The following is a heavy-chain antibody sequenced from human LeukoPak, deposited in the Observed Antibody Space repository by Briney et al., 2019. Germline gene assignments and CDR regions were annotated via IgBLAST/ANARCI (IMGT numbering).Heavy chain of an antibody. CDR3: AGYYGSGSTFDY. D-gene: IGHD3-10*01. CDR2: IYYSGST. J-gene: IGHJ4*02. Sequence: PSETLSLTCTVSGGSISSYYWSWIRQPPGKGLEWIGYIYYSGSTNYNPSLKSRVTISVDTSKNQFSLKLSSVTAADTAVYYCAGYYGSGSTFDYWGQGTLVTVSS. CDR1: GGSISSYY. V-gene: IGHV4-59*08.